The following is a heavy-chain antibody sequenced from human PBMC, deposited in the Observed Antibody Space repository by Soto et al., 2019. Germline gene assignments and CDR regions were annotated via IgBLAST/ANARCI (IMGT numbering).Heavy chain of an antibody. CDR1: GGTFSSYA. V-gene: IGHV1-69*01. Sequence: QVPLVQSGAEVKKPGSSVTVSCKASGGTFSSYAIHWVRQAPGQGLEWMGGIIPMYGPAKYAQRVQGRVTITADESTTTVYTELTSVTSQDTAVYYCARVTSMVRGVIDNGFDPWGHGTLVTVSS. D-gene: IGHD3-10*01. CDR3: ARVTSMVRGVIDNGFDP. CDR2: IIPMYGPA. J-gene: IGHJ5*02.